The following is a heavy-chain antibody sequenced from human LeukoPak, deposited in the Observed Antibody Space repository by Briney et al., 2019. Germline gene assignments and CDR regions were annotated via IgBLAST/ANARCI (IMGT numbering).Heavy chain of an antibody. CDR1: GGSFSGYY. Sequence: SETLSLTCAVYGGSFSGYYWSWIRQPPGKGLEWIGEINHSGSTNYNPSLKSRVTISVDTSKNQFSLKLTSVTAADTAVYYCARQRDGDNWGIDYWGQGILVTVSS. CDR2: INHSGST. V-gene: IGHV4-34*01. D-gene: IGHD5-24*01. CDR3: ARQRDGDNWGIDY. J-gene: IGHJ4*02.